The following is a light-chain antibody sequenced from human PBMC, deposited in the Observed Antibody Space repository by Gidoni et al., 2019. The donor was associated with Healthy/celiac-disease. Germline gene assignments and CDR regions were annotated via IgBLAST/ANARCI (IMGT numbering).Light chain of an antibody. Sequence: DIGITHSPVSRAASLGARATINCKSSQSVLYSPNNKNYLAWYQQKPGQPPKLLIYWASTRESGVPDRCSGSGSGKDFTLTISSLQAEDVAVYCCQQYYSTPWTFGQGTKVEIK. CDR2: WAS. CDR3: QQYYSTPWT. J-gene: IGKJ1*01. V-gene: IGKV4-1*01. CDR1: QSVLYSPNNKNY.